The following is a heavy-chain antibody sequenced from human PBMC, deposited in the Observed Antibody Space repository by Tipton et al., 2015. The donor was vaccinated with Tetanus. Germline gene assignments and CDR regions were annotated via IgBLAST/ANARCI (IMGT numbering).Heavy chain of an antibody. Sequence: GLVKPSETLSLTCTVYGGSISPYYWTWIRQPPGKGLEWIGYIYSSGTTNYNPSLESRVTISVETSKNQFSLKLRSVTAADAAVYYCARLYSYGSLYWFDPWGQGTLVTVSS. J-gene: IGHJ5*02. CDR3: ARLYSYGSLYWFDP. CDR1: GGSISPYY. V-gene: IGHV4-59*01. CDR2: IYSSGTT. D-gene: IGHD5-18*01.